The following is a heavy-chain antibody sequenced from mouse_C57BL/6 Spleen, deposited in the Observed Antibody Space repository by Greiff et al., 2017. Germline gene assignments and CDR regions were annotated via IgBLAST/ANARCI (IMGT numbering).Heavy chain of an antibody. V-gene: IGHV1-39*01. Sequence: EVQLVESGPELVKPGASVKISCKASGYSFTDYNMNWVKQSNGKSLEWIGVINPNYGTTSYNQKFKGKATLTVDQSSSTAYMQLNSLTSEDSAVYYCARERPYGHLYAMDYWGQGTSVTVSS. CDR1: GYSFTDYN. J-gene: IGHJ4*01. D-gene: IGHD1-1*02. CDR3: ARERPYGHLYAMDY. CDR2: INPNYGTT.